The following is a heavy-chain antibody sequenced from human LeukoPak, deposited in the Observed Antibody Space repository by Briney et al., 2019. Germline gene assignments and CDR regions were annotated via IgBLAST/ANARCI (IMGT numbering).Heavy chain of an antibody. CDR1: GYTFTSYG. D-gene: IGHD1-26*01. Sequence: ASVKVSCKASGYTFTSYGISWVRQAPGQGLEWMGWISAYNGNTNYAQKPQGRVTMTTDTSTSTAYMELRSLRSDDTAVYYCARDSEWELLEGGSFDYWGQGTLVTVSS. V-gene: IGHV1-18*01. J-gene: IGHJ4*02. CDR3: ARDSEWELLEGGSFDY. CDR2: ISAYNGNT.